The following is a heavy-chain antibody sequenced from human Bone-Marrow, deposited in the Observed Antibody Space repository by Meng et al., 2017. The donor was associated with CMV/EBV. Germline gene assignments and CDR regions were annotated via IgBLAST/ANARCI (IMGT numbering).Heavy chain of an antibody. D-gene: IGHD6-6*01. V-gene: IGHV3-66*02. CDR1: GFTVSSNY. Sequence: GESLKISCAASGFTVSSNYMSWVRQAPGKGLEWVSVIYSGGSTYYADSVKGRFTISRDNSKNTLYLQMNSLRAEDTAVYYCARTESSSPHFDYWGQGTLVTVSS. CDR2: IYSGGST. J-gene: IGHJ4*02. CDR3: ARTESSSPHFDY.